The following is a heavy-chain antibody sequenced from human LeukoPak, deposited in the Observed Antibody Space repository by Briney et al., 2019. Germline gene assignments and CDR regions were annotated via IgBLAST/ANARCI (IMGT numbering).Heavy chain of an antibody. J-gene: IGHJ4*02. D-gene: IGHD3-10*01. CDR3: ARDGRAPLWFGELYFDY. Sequence: GGSLRLSCAASGFTFSSYAMHWVRQAPGKGLEWVAVISYDGSNKYYADSVKGRFTISRDNSKNTLYLQMNSLRAEDTAVYYCARDGRAPLWFGELYFDYWGREPWSPSPQ. V-gene: IGHV3-30*04. CDR2: ISYDGSNK. CDR1: GFTFSSYA.